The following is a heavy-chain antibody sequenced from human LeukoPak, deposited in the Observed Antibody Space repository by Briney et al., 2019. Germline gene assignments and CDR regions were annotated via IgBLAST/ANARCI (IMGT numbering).Heavy chain of an antibody. V-gene: IGHV1-18*01. J-gene: IGHJ6*02. CDR2: VSVYNGNT. CDR3: ARDLKPAAGLAHYYYGMDV. CDR1: GYTFTNYG. D-gene: IGHD6-13*01. Sequence: ASVNVSCKSSGYTFTNYGISWVRQAPGQGLEWMGWVSVYNGNTNYSQKLQGRVTMTTDTSTSTAYMELRSLRSEDTAVYYCARDLKPAAGLAHYYYGMDVWGQGPTVTASS.